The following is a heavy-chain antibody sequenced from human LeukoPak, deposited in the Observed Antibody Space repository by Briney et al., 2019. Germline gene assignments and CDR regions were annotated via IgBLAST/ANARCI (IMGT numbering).Heavy chain of an antibody. J-gene: IGHJ5*02. Sequence: PGGSLRLSGAASGFTFSTYSMYWVRQAPGKGLEWVSGITPSSYITYADSVKGRFIISRDNARNSLYLQMNGLRVEDTAVYYCARGVGGYCSSVTCYNGWFDPWGQGTLVTVSS. CDR3: ARGVGGYCSSVTCYNGWFDP. D-gene: IGHD2-2*02. V-gene: IGHV3-21*01. CDR1: GFTFSTYS. CDR2: ITPSSYI.